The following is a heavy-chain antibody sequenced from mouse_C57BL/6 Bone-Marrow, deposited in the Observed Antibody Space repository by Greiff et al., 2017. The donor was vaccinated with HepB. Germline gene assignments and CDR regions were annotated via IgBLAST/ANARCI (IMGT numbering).Heavy chain of an antibody. J-gene: IGHJ3*01. V-gene: IGHV3-6*01. Sequence: EVHLVESGPGLVKPSQSLSLTCSVTGYSITSGYYWNWIRQFPGNKLEWMGYISYDGSNNYNPSLKNRISITRDTTKNQFFLKLNSVTTEDTATYYCARENDGYSLAWFAYWGQGTLVTVSA. CDR2: ISYDGSN. D-gene: IGHD2-3*01. CDR1: GYSITSGYY. CDR3: ARENDGYSLAWFAY.